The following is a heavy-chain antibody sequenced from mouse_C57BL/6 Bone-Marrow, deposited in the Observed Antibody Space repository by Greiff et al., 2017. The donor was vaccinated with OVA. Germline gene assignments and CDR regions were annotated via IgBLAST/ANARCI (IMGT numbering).Heavy chain of an antibody. V-gene: IGHV3-6*01. CDR1: GYSITSGYF. CDR2: ISYDGSN. D-gene: IGHD2-5*01. Sequence: VQLKESGPGLVKPSQSLSLTCSVTGYSITSGYFWNWIRQFQGNKLEWMGYISYDGSNNYKPSLKNRISITRDTSKNQFFLKLNSVTTEDTATYYCARRHSNYFDYWGQGTTLTVSS. CDR3: ARRHSNYFDY. J-gene: IGHJ2*01.